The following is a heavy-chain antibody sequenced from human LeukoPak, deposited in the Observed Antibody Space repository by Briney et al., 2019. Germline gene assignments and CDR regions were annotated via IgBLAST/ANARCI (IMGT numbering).Heavy chain of an antibody. CDR2: ISSDGRNK. V-gene: IGHV3-30*04. CDR3: ARDNDPDYSSSPGWFDS. J-gene: IGHJ5*01. Sequence: PGRSLRLSCAAPGLSFSSYAMNWVRRAPGKGLEWVAVISSDGRNKFYADSVKGRFTVSRDNSKNTLYLQMNSLRVEDTAVYYCARDNDPDYSSSPGWFDSWGQGTLVTVSS. D-gene: IGHD6-6*01. CDR1: GLSFSSYA.